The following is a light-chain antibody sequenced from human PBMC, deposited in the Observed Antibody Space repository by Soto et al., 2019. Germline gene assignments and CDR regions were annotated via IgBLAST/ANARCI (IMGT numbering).Light chain of an antibody. J-gene: IGKJ1*01. V-gene: IGKV3-20*01. CDR1: QSVSSSY. CDR2: GAS. CDR3: QQYGSSPVT. Sequence: EIVLTQSPGSLSLSPGEGATLSCRASQSVSSSYLAWYQQKPGQAPRLLIYGASSRATGIPDRFSGSGSGTDFTLTISILEPEDFVVYYCQQYGSSPVTFGQGTKVDIK.